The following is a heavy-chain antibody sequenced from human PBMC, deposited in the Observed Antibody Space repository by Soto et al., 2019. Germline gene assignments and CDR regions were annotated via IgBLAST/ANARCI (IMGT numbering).Heavy chain of an antibody. V-gene: IGHV3-23*01. J-gene: IGHJ4*02. CDR3: AFKGTANPFY. CDR1: GFTFSSYA. CDR2: ISGSGGST. D-gene: IGHD2-21*02. Sequence: PGGSLRLSCAASGFTFSSYAMSWFRQAPGKGLEWVSAISGSGGSTYYADSVKGRFTISRDNSKTVLYLQMNSLRAEDTAVHYCAFKGTANPFYWGQGTLVTVSS.